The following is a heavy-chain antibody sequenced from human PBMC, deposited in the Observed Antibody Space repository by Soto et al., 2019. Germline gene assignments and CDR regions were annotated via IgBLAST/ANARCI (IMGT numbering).Heavy chain of an antibody. CDR3: ARDNGRPQLGGNYYYITNI. Sequence: QVQLVQSGAEVKEPGSSVKVSCQASGGTFSSYALSWVRQAPGQGLEWMGGIIPLFRTPDYAQKFQGRVTITADDSTSTAYMELSSLRSEDTAIYYCARDNGRPQLGGNYYYITNIWSQGTTITVSS. CDR1: GGTFSSYA. CDR2: IIPLFRTP. J-gene: IGHJ6*02. D-gene: IGHD1-1*01. V-gene: IGHV1-69*12.